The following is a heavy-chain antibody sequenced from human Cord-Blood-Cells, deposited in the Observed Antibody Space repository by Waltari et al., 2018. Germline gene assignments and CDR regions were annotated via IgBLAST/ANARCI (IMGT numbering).Heavy chain of an antibody. CDR1: GGSFSGYY. Sequence: QVQLQQWGAGLLKPSETLSLTCAVYGGSFSGYYWSWIRQLPGKGLEWIGEINHSGSTNYNPSLKSRVTISVDTSKNQFSLKLSSVTAADTAVYYCARDGLRYNYYYYYGMDVWGQGTTVTVSS. J-gene: IGHJ6*02. V-gene: IGHV4-34*01. D-gene: IGHD3-9*01. CDR2: INHSGST. CDR3: ARDGLRYNYYYYYGMDV.